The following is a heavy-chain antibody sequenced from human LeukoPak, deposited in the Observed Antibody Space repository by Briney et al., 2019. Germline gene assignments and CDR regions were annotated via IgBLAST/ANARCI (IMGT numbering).Heavy chain of an antibody. CDR1: GFTFSSYG. J-gene: IGHJ3*02. D-gene: IGHD6-19*01. V-gene: IGHV3-30*18. CDR2: ISYDGSNK. CDR3: AKLAVAGNNAFDI. Sequence: GGSLRLSCAAAGFTFSSYGMHWVRQAPGKGLEWVAVISYDGSNKYYADSVKGRFTISGDNSKNTLYLQMNSLRAEDTAVYYCAKLAVAGNNAFDIWGQGTMVTVSS.